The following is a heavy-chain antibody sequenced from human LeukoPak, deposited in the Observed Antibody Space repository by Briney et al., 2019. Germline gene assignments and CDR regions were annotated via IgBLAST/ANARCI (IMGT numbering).Heavy chain of an antibody. CDR3: AKDLVPAATYYYYMDV. CDR1: GFTFSSYG. Sequence: GGSLRLSCAASGFTFSSYGMHWVRQAPGTGLEWVAFISFDGSNKYYADSVKGRFTISRDNSKNTLYLQMNSLRAEDTAVYYCAKDLVPAATYYYYMDVWGKGTTVTISS. J-gene: IGHJ6*03. V-gene: IGHV3-30*18. CDR2: ISFDGSNK. D-gene: IGHD2-2*01.